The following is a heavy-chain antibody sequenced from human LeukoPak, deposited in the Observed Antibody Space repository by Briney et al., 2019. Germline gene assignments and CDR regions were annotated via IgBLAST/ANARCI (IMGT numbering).Heavy chain of an antibody. CDR3: AKDARSCTSSACYTVTTYYFDS. CDR2: ISGNGATT. D-gene: IGHD2-8*01. J-gene: IGHJ4*02. Sequence: PGGSLRLSCAASGFSFSGHGMHWVRQAPGKGLEWVSTISGNGATTYYADSVKGHFTISRDNSKNTLFLQMNGLTAEDTAVYYCAKDARSCTSSACYTVTTYYFDSWGQGTLVTVSS. V-gene: IGHV3-23*01. CDR1: GFSFSGHG.